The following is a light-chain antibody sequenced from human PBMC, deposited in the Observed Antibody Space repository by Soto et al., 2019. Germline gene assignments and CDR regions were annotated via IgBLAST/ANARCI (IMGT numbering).Light chain of an antibody. CDR3: QQYGSSPPRT. Sequence: EIVLTQSPGILSLSPGERATLSCGASQSVSNYFLAWYQQKPGQAPRLLIYGASTRATDVPDRFSGSGSGADFTLSISRLEPEDFAVYYCQQYGSSPPRTFGQGTKVDIK. CDR2: GAS. CDR1: QSVSNYF. V-gene: IGKV3-20*01. J-gene: IGKJ1*01.